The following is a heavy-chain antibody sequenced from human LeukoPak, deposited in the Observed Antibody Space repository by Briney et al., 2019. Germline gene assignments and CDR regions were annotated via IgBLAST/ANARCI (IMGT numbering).Heavy chain of an antibody. CDR2: ISYDGRDK. CDR3: VRDLYSRSPYFDV. CDR1: GFTFASYA. V-gene: IGHV3-30*03. J-gene: IGHJ4*02. D-gene: IGHD2-21*01. Sequence: PGKSLRLSSAASGFTFASYAMYWVRQAPGRGLEWVASISYDGRDKYYVDSVKGRFFISKDSSMSTLYLDMNSLRPEDTALYYCVRDLYSRSPYFDVWGQGTLVTVSS.